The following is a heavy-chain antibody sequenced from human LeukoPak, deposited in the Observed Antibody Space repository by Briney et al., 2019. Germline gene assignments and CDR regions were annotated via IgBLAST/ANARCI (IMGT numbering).Heavy chain of an antibody. V-gene: IGHV4-30-2*01. CDR3: ARGRATVTSYYYYYGMDV. CDR2: IYHSGST. J-gene: IGHJ6*02. D-gene: IGHD4-17*01. Sequence: SQTLSLTCAVSGGSISSGGYSWSWIRQPPGKGLEWIGYIYHSGSTNYNPSLKSRVTISVDTSKNQFSLKLSSVTAADTAVYYCARGRATVTSYYYYYGMDVWGQGTTVTVSS. CDR1: GGSISSGGYS.